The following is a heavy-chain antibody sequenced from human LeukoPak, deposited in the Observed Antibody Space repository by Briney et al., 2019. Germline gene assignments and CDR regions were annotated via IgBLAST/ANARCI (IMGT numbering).Heavy chain of an antibody. D-gene: IGHD5-18*01. CDR3: ARDRGYSYGSPSAYWYFDL. J-gene: IGHJ2*01. Sequence: PSEALSLTCAVSGGSISSGGYSWSWIRQPPGKGLEWIGYIYHSGSTYYNLSLKSRVTISVDRSKNQFSLKLSSATAADTAVYYCARDRGYSYGSPSAYWYFDLWGRGTLVTVSS. V-gene: IGHV4-30-2*01. CDR1: GGSISSGGYS. CDR2: IYHSGST.